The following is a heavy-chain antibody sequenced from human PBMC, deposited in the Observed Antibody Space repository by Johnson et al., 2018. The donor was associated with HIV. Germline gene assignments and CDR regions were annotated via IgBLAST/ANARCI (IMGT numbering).Heavy chain of an antibody. CDR2: INDGGSEK. D-gene: IGHD6-6*01. Sequence: EVQLVESGGGLVQPGGSLRLSCAASGFTFSSYWMSWVRQAPGKGLEWVANINDGGSEKYYVDTVKGRFNVSRDNAKNSLYLQMNSMRVEDTAVYYCARDTSIAAARAFDIWGQGTMVTVSS. J-gene: IGHJ3*02. CDR3: ARDTSIAAARAFDI. CDR1: GFTFSSYW. V-gene: IGHV3-7*01.